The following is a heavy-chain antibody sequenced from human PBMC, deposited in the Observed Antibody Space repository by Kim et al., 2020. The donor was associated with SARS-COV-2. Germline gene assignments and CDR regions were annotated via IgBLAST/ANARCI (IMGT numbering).Heavy chain of an antibody. V-gene: IGHV3-23*01. Sequence: VKVGLTISRDNSKNTMDLQMNSLRAEDTAVYYCAKYRITMIVVVTPLDYWGQGTLVTVSS. J-gene: IGHJ4*02. CDR3: AKYRITMIVVVTPLDY. D-gene: IGHD3-22*01.